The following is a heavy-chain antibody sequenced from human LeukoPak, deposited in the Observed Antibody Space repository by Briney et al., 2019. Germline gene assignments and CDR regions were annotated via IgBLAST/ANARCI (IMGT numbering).Heavy chain of an antibody. J-gene: IGHJ4*02. V-gene: IGHV3-23*01. D-gene: IGHD6-19*01. CDR1: GFTFSSYG. Sequence: GGTLRLSCAASGFTFSSYGMSWVRQAPGKGLEWVSAISGSGGSTYYADSVKGRFTISRGNSKNTLYLQMNSLRAEDTAVYYCAKETPEGIAVAGTDYWGQGTLVTVSS. CDR3: AKETPEGIAVAGTDY. CDR2: ISGSGGST.